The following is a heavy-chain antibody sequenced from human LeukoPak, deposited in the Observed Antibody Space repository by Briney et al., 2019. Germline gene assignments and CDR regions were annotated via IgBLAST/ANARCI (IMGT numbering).Heavy chain of an antibody. Sequence: GGSLRLSCAASGFTFSSYSMNWVRQAPGKGLEWVSSISSSSSYIYYADSVKGRFTISRDNAKNSLYLQMNNLRAEDTAVYYCARESGIAAALDLWGQGTLVTVSS. D-gene: IGHD6-13*01. CDR3: ARESGIAAALDL. CDR2: ISSSSSYI. CDR1: GFTFSSYS. V-gene: IGHV3-21*01. J-gene: IGHJ5*02.